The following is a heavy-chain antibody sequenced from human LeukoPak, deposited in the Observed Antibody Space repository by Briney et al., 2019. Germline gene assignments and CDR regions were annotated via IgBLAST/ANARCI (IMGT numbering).Heavy chain of an antibody. J-gene: IGHJ4*02. CDR3: AKDREEWELHYFDY. V-gene: IGHV3-23*01. Sequence: GGSLRLSCAASGFTFSSYAMHWVRQAPGKGLEWVSAISGSGGSTYYADSVKGRFTISRDNSKNTLYLQMNSLRAEDTAVYYCAKDREEWELHYFDYWGQGTLVTVSS. D-gene: IGHD1-26*01. CDR2: ISGSGGST. CDR1: GFTFSSYA.